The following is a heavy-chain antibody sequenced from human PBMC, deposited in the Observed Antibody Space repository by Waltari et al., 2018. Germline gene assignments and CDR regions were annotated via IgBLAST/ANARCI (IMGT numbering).Heavy chain of an antibody. D-gene: IGHD2-2*01. V-gene: IGHV1-46*01. Sequence: QVQLVQSGAEVKKPGASVKVSCKASGYTFTSYYMHWVRQAPGQGLEWMGIINPRGGRKSYAQKVQGRVTMTRDTSTSTVYMELSSLRSEDTAVYYCARDQAPRVVLDAFDIWGQGTMVTVSS. CDR2: INPRGGRK. CDR1: GYTFTSYY. J-gene: IGHJ3*02. CDR3: ARDQAPRVVLDAFDI.